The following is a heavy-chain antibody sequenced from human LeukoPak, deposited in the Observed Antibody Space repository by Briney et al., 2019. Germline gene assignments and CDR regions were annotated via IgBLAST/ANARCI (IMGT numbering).Heavy chain of an antibody. CDR2: IYTSGST. V-gene: IGHV4-61*02. CDR1: GGSITSGYYY. J-gene: IGHJ4*02. CDR3: ARESAESTGYYYFDY. D-gene: IGHD3-9*01. Sequence: KSSETLSLTCTVSGGSITSGYYYWSWIRQPAGKGLEWIGRIYTSGSTNYNPSFKSRVTISVDTSKNQFSLKLSSVTAADTAVYYCARESAESTGYYYFDYWGQGTLVTVSS.